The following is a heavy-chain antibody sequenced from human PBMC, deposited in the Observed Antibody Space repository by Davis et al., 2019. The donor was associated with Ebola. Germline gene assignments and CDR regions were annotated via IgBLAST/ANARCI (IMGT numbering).Heavy chain of an antibody. Sequence: SETLSLTCAAPGGSISSSNWWSWVRQPPGKGLEWNGEINHSGSTNYNPSLKSRVTISVDTSKNQFSLKLSSVTAADTAVYYCARWPVLSRGKFDPWGQGTLVTVSS. CDR2: INHSGST. D-gene: IGHD2/OR15-2a*01. CDR3: ARWPVLSRGKFDP. J-gene: IGHJ5*02. CDR1: GGSISSSNW. V-gene: IGHV4-4*02.